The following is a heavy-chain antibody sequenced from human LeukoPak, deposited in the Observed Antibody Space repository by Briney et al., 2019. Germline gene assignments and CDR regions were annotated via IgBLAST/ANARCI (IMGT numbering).Heavy chain of an antibody. CDR2: VHTTETT. J-gene: IGHJ4*02. CDR1: GDSISSYY. D-gene: IGHD3-22*01. V-gene: IGHV4-4*07. CDR3: AGVYYDSSGYYPGPFDY. Sequence: SETLSLTCTVSGDSISSYYWSWIRQPAGKGLEWIGRVHTTETTNYNPSLKSRVTISVDTSKNQFSLKLSSVTAADTAVYYCAGVYYDSSGYYPGPFDYWGQGTLVTVSS.